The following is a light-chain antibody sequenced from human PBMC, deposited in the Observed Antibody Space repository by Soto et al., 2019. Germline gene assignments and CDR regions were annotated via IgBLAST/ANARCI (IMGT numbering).Light chain of an antibody. CDR2: GAS. CDR3: QQRSNWPPIT. CDR1: QSVAGN. V-gene: IGKV3-11*01. J-gene: IGKJ5*01. Sequence: EIVMTQSPATLSVSPGERATLSCRASQSVAGNLAWYQHKPGQTPRLLMYGASTRATGIPARFSGSGSGTDFTLTISSLEPEDFAVYYCQQRSNWPPITFGQGTRLEIK.